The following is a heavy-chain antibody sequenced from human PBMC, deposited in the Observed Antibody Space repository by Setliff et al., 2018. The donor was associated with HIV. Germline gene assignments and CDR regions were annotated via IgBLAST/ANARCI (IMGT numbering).Heavy chain of an antibody. CDR2: IYSSGST. J-gene: IGHJ4*02. CDR1: GGSISNGNYY. D-gene: IGHD4-17*01. Sequence: PSETLSLTCTVSGGSISNGNYYWAWIRQSPGKGLEWIGSIYSSGSTNYNPSVKSRVTISIDTSKKQFALRLTSVTAADTALYFCARDIATVATPDRADWGQGTLVTVSS. V-gene: IGHV4-39*06. CDR3: ARDIATVATPDRAD.